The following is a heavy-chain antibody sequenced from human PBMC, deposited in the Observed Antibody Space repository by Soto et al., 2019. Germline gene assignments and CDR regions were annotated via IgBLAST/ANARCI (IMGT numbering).Heavy chain of an antibody. J-gene: IGHJ6*02. D-gene: IGHD3-10*01. CDR1: GGSISSGGYS. CDR3: ARAPPGPSPRWVL. Sequence: QLQLRESGSGLVKPSETLSLTCTVSGGSISSGGYSWSWIRQSPEKVLEWIGCIYPTGTTYYHPSLKSRVTISVDTSRNQFSLNLTSVTAADTAVYYCARAPPGPSPRWVLWGQGTTVTVSS. V-gene: IGHV4-30-2*06. CDR2: IYPTGTT.